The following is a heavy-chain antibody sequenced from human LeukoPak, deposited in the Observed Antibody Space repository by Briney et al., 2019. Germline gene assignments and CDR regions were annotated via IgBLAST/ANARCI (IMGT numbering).Heavy chain of an antibody. Sequence: GGSLRLSCAASGFTVTSNYMNWVRQAPGKGLEWVSVIDRGGSKYYADSVKGRFTISRDNAKNSLYLQMNSLRVEDTAVYYCARDHVGGKYFYMEVWGKGTTVTVS. CDR2: IDRGGSK. D-gene: IGHD3-16*01. V-gene: IGHV3-53*01. CDR3: ARDHVGGKYFYMEV. J-gene: IGHJ6*03. CDR1: GFTVTSNY.